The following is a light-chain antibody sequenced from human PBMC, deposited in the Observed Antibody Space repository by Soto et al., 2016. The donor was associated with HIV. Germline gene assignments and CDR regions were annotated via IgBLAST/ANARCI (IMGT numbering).Light chain of an antibody. J-gene: IGKJ4*01. CDR2: GAS. Sequence: DIRMTQSPSSLSASVGDRVTITCRASEGISNYVAWYQQKPGKVPKLLIYGASTLRSGVPSRFSGSGSGTDFTLTISSLQPEDLATYFCQQYKNYPLTFGGGTKVEIK. CDR1: EGISNY. CDR3: QQYKNYPLT. V-gene: IGKV1-27*01.